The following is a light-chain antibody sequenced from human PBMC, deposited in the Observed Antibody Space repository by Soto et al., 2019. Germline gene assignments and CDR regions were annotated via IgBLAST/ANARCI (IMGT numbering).Light chain of an antibody. Sequence: DIQMTQSPSSLSASVGDTVTITCRASQNINNFLSWYQQKPGKAPKLLIFLASSLESGVPSRFGASGYWTDFTLTIRSLQPEDSASYHCKQSLSXPRTCGGGTKV. J-gene: IGKJ4*01. CDR1: QNINNF. CDR2: LAS. CDR3: KQSLSXPRT. V-gene: IGKV1-39*01.